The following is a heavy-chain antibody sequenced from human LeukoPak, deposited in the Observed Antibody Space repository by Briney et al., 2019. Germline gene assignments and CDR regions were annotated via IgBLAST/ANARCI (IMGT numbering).Heavy chain of an antibody. J-gene: IGHJ6*02. Sequence: SVKVSCKASGSTFSSYAISWVRQAPGQGLEWMGGIIPIFGTANYAQKFQGRVTITADESTSTAYMELSSLRSEDTAVYYCARGTTYYDFWSGYPPTEYYGMDVWGQGTTVTVSS. CDR2: IIPIFGTA. CDR1: GSTFSSYA. D-gene: IGHD3-3*01. CDR3: ARGTTYYDFWSGYPPTEYYGMDV. V-gene: IGHV1-69*13.